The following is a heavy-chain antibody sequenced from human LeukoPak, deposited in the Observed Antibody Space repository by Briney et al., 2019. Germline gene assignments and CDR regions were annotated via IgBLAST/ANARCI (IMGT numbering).Heavy chain of an antibody. CDR3: ARRGYEAFAI. V-gene: IGHV4-39*01. D-gene: IGHD5-12*01. CDR1: GGSIRSSSYY. Sequence: SESLSLTCAVSGGSIRSSSYYCGWIRQPPGRGLEWIGSIYYDGRTYYNPSLKSRVTIAVDTSNNQFSLKLSSVTATDTAVYYCARRGYEAFAIWGQGTMVTVSS. J-gene: IGHJ3*02. CDR2: IYYDGRT.